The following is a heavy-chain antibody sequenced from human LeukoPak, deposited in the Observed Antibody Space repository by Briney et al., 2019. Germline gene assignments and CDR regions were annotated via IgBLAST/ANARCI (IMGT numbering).Heavy chain of an antibody. Sequence: QTGGSLRLSCAASEFSFSLYWMSWVRPAPGKGLEGVASIKQDGSDQYYVDSVKGRFTISRDNAENFLYLQMNSLRADDTAVYYCARTRYSSTWFLFDFWGQGDLVTVSS. CDR2: IKQDGSDQ. CDR3: ARTRYSSTWFLFDF. J-gene: IGHJ4*02. D-gene: IGHD6-13*01. CDR1: EFSFSLYW. V-gene: IGHV3-7*01.